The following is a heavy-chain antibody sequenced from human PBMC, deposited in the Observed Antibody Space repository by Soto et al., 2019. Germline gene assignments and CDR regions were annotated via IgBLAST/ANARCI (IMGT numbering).Heavy chain of an antibody. V-gene: IGHV3-30*18. CDR2: ISNDGSDK. CDR1: GFTFNNYG. Sequence: QVQLVESGGGVVQPGRSLRLSCAASGFTFNNYGMHWVRQDPGKGLEWVATISNDGSDKYYADSVKGRLTISRDNSKNTVYLQMNSLRAEETAVYYCAKYQCIAASHGIDWGQGTMVTVSS. D-gene: IGHD6-13*01. CDR3: AKYQCIAASHGID. J-gene: IGHJ3*01.